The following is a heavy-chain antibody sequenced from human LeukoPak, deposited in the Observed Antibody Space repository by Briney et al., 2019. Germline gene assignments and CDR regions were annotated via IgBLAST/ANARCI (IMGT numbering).Heavy chain of an antibody. V-gene: IGHV3-11*01. CDR2: ISSSGSTI. D-gene: IGHD6-6*01. J-gene: IGHJ6*02. CDR1: GFTFSDYY. CDR3: ARGYSSSRLYYYGMDV. Sequence: GGSLRLSCAASGFTFSDYYMSWIRQAPGKGLEWVSYISSSGSTIYYADSVKGRFTISRDNAKNSLYLQMNSLRAEDTAVYYCARGYSSSRLYYYGMDVWGQGTTATVPS.